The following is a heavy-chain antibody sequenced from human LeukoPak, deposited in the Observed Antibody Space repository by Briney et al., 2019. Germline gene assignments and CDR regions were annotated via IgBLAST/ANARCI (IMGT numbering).Heavy chain of an antibody. Sequence: GGSLRLSCAASGFTFGSYAMSWVRQAPGKGLEWVSAISGSGGSTYFADSVKGRFTISRDNSKNTLYLQMNSLRAEDTAVYYCAKVMGYDSSGYINYWGQGTLVTVSS. V-gene: IGHV3-23*01. D-gene: IGHD3-22*01. CDR1: GFTFGSYA. CDR2: ISGSGGST. J-gene: IGHJ4*02. CDR3: AKVMGYDSSGYINY.